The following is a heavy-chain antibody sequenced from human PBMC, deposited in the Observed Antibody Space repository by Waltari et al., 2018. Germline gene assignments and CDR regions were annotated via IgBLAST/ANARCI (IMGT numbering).Heavy chain of an antibody. J-gene: IGHJ6*02. D-gene: IGHD2-21*01. CDR3: AREPRFRQSGMDV. V-gene: IGHV3-48*03. CDR2: TSSSGQTI. CDR1: GFRFSSYE. Sequence: EVLLVESGGSLVQPGGSLRLSCAASGFRFSSYEMNWVRQAPVKGLVCLSYTSSSGQTIYYRDSLKGRFTISRDNAENSLFLQMSSLRVEDSAVYYCAREPRFRQSGMDVWGQGTTVTVSS.